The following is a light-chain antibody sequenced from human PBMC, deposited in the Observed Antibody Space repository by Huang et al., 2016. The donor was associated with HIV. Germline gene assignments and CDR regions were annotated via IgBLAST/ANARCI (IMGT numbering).Light chain of an antibody. CDR1: QSISSY. V-gene: IGKV1-39*01. CDR3: QQSYSTLWT. Sequence: DIQMTQSPSSLSASVGDRVTITCRASQSISSYLNWYQQKPGKAPKLLIFAASSLQSGGPSRFSGSGSGTDFTLTISSLQPEDFATYYCQQSYSTLWTFGQGTKLEIK. J-gene: IGKJ2*02. CDR2: AAS.